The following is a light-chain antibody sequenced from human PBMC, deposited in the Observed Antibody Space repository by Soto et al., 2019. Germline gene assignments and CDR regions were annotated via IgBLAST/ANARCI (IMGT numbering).Light chain of an antibody. Sequence: QSVLTQPPSASGTPGQRVTISCSGSSSNIGSNTVNWYHQLPGTAPKLLIYTNNQRPSGVPDRFSGSKSGTSASLAISGLQFEDEADYYCAAWDDSLNGYVFGSGTKLTVL. CDR1: SSNIGSNT. CDR3: AAWDDSLNGYV. CDR2: TNN. V-gene: IGLV1-44*01. J-gene: IGLJ1*01.